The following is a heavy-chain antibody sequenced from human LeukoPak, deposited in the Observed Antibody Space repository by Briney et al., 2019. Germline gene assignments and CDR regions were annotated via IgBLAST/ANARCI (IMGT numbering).Heavy chain of an antibody. D-gene: IGHD6-19*01. CDR1: GFTFSTYA. V-gene: IGHV3-23*01. J-gene: IGHJ4*02. CDR3: ARNDFGSGWLGDY. Sequence: GGSLRLSCAASGFTFSTYAMSWVRQAPGKGLEWVSTIGGSGGGTYYAESVRGRFIISRDTSKNTLFLQMNSLRAEDTALYYCARNDFGSGWLGDYWGQGTLVTVFS. CDR2: IGGSGGGT.